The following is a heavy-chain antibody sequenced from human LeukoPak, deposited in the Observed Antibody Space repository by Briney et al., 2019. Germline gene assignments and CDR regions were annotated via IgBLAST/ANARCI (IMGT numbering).Heavy chain of an antibody. CDR2: IYSGGST. CDR1: GFTVSSNY. CDR3: ARETQQLVPEYYFDY. D-gene: IGHD6-13*01. V-gene: IGHV3-66*01. J-gene: IGHJ4*02. Sequence: GGSLRLSCAASGFTVSSNYMSWVRQAPGKGLEWVSVIYSGGSTYYADSVKGRFTISRDNSKNTLYLQMNSLRAEDTAVYYCARETQQLVPEYYFDYWGQGTLVTVSS.